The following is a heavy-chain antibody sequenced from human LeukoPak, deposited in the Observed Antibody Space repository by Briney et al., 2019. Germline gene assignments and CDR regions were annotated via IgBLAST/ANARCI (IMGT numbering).Heavy chain of an antibody. J-gene: IGHJ4*02. CDR1: GFTFSSYA. Sequence: GGSLRLSCAASGFTFSSYAMHWVRQAPGKGLEYVSAISSNGGSTYYANSVKGRFTISRDNSKNTLYLQMGSLRAEDMAVYYCASSGGGHWGQGTLVTVSS. CDR2: ISSNGGST. CDR3: ASSGGGH. V-gene: IGHV3-64*01. D-gene: IGHD3-10*01.